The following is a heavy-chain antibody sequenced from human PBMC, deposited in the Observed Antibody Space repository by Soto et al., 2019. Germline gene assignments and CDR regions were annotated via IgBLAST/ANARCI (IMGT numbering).Heavy chain of an antibody. CDR3: AGDRGWNDGVFLGY. Sequence: QVQLVESGGGVVQPGRSLRLSCAASGFTFSSYGMHWVRQAPGKGLEWVAVIWYDGSNKYYADSVKGRFTISRDNSKNRLYLQMNSLRAEDTAVYNCAGDRGWNDGVFLGYWGQGTLVTVSS. J-gene: IGHJ4*02. D-gene: IGHD1-1*01. V-gene: IGHV3-33*01. CDR1: GFTFSSYG. CDR2: IWYDGSNK.